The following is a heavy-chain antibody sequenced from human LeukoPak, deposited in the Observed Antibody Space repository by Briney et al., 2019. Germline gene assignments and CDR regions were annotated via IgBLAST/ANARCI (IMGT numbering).Heavy chain of an antibody. Sequence: GGSLRLSCAASGFTFSSYAMSWVRQAPGKGLEWVSGISSTGGSTVYAESVKGRFTISRDNFRNTVFLQMDSLRAEDTALYYCAKDQGSGLGSYSWGYFDCWGQGTLVTVSS. CDR3: AKDQGSGLGSYSWGYFDC. CDR2: ISSTGGST. V-gene: IGHV3-23*01. J-gene: IGHJ4*02. D-gene: IGHD3-10*01. CDR1: GFTFSSYA.